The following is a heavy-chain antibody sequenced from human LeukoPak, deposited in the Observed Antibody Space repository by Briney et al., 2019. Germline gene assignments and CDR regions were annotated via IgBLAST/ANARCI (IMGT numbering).Heavy chain of an antibody. CDR2: IYYSGST. Sequence: NPSQTLSLTCTVSGGSISSGGYYWSWIRQHPGKGLEWIGYIYYSGSTYYNPSLKSRVTISVDTSKDQFSLKLSSVTAADTAVYYCARVKHKNFFYWYGMDVWGQGTTVTVSS. V-gene: IGHV4-31*03. CDR1: GGSISSGGYY. D-gene: IGHD3-9*01. J-gene: IGHJ6*02. CDR3: ARVKHKNFFYWYGMDV.